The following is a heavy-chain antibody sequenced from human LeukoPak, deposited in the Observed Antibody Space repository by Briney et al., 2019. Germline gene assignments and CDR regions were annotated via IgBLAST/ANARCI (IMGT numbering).Heavy chain of an antibody. D-gene: IGHD6-13*01. V-gene: IGHV4-34*01. CDR1: GGSFSGYY. CDR3: ASVAAAGPHDAFDI. J-gene: IGHJ3*02. CDR2: INHSGST. Sequence: SETLSLTCAVYGGSFSGYYWSWIRQPPGKGLEWIGEINHSGSTNYNPSLKSRVTISVDTSKNQFSLKLSSVTAADTAVYYCASVAAAGPHDAFDIWGQGTMVTVSS.